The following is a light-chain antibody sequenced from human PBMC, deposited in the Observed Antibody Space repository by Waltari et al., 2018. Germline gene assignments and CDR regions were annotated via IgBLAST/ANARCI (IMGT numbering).Light chain of an antibody. CDR2: RDT. V-gene: IGLV3-25*03. CDR1: ALPNAF. CDR3: RSTDSSGDLVV. Sequence: SYELTQPPSVSVSPGQTARITCSGDALPNAFTSWYQQKPGQAPLLLMYRDTERPSVIPGRFSGSTSGTIVTLTSSGGQAEDEADYCGRSTDSSGDLVVFGGGTRLTVL. J-gene: IGLJ3*02.